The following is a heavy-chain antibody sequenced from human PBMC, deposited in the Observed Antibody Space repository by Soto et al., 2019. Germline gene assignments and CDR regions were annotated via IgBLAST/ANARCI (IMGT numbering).Heavy chain of an antibody. V-gene: IGHV3-7*01. CDR3: ARDRHCSSTTCYNAFDI. J-gene: IGHJ3*02. CDR1: EFTFSSSW. D-gene: IGHD2-2*02. CDR2: IKQDGSEK. Sequence: EVQLVESGGGLVQPGGSLRLSCAASEFTFSSSWMSWVRQAPGKGLEWVANIKQDGSEKYYVDSVKDRFTISRDNAKNSLYLQMNNLRAEDSAVYYCARDRHCSSTTCYNAFDIWGQGTMVTVSS.